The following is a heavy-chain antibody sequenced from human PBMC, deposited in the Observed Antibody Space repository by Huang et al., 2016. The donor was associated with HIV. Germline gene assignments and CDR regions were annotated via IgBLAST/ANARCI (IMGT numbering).Heavy chain of an antibody. V-gene: IGHV3-15*01. D-gene: IGHD3-22*01. CDR1: GFTFSKAW. CDR3: TTHLDYYDSSGYYFGNY. CDR2: IKSKTDGGTT. J-gene: IGHJ4*02. Sequence: EVQLVESGGGLVKPGGSLRLSCAASGFTFSKAWMSWVRQAPGKGREWVGRIKSKTDGGTTDYTAPVKGRFTISRDESRNTLYLQMNSLKTEDTAVYYCTTHLDYYDSSGYYFGNYWGQGTLVTVSS.